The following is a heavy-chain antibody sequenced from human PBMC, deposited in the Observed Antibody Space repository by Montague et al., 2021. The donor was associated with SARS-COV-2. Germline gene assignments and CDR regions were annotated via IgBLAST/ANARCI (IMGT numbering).Heavy chain of an antibody. V-gene: IGHV4-59*01. J-gene: IGHJ5*02. D-gene: IGHD3-10*01. CDR1: GDSISDYY. CDR3: ARGLENYGSGSHHFDP. Sequence: SETLSLTCTVSGDSISDYYWSWIRQPPGMGLEWIGYIFRSGATNYNPPLKSRVIISLDTSKSQFSLKQRSVTAADTAVYYCARGLENYGSGSHHFDPWGQGTLVTVSS. CDR2: IFRSGAT.